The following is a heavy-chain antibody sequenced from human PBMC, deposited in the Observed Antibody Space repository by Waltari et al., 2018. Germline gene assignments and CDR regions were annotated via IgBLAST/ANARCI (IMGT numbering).Heavy chain of an antibody. Sequence: QVQLVESGGGVVQPGRSLRLSCAASGFTFSSYGMTWVRQAPGKGLEWVAVIWYDGSNKYYADSVKGRFTISRDNSKNTLYLQMNSLRAEDTAVYYCAGGSYFSAEYFQHWGQGTLVTVSS. CDR2: IWYDGSNK. CDR1: GFTFSSYG. D-gene: IGHD1-26*01. CDR3: AGGSYFSAEYFQH. J-gene: IGHJ1*01. V-gene: IGHV3-33*01.